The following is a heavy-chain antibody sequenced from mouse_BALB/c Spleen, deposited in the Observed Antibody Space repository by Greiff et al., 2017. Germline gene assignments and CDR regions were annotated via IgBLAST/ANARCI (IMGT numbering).Heavy chain of an antibody. Sequence: EVKLVESGGGLVQPGGSLKLSCAASGFTFSSYTMSWVRQTPEKRLEWVAYISNGGGSTYYPDTVKGRFTISRDNAKNTLYLQMSSLKSEDTAMYYCARHAENDYYYAMDYWGQGTSVTVSS. J-gene: IGHJ4*01. V-gene: IGHV5-12-2*01. CDR3: ARHAENDYYYAMDY. CDR2: ISNGGGST. CDR1: GFTFSSYT. D-gene: IGHD2-4*01.